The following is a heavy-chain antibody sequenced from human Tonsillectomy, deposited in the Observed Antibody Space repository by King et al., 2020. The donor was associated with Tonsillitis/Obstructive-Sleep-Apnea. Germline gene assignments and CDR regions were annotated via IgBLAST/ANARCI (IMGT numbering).Heavy chain of an antibody. V-gene: IGHV4-34*01. CDR3: AQTVQGDDSYFDY. D-gene: IGHD3-10*01. J-gene: IGHJ4*02. CDR1: GGSFSGYY. CDR2: INHSGST. Sequence: VQLQQWGAGLLKPSETLSLTCTVYGGSFSGYYWNWIRQPPGKGLEWIGEINHSGSTNYNPSLKSRVTISVDTSKNQFSLKLYSVTAADTAIYYCAQTVQGDDSYFDYWGQGTLVTVSS.